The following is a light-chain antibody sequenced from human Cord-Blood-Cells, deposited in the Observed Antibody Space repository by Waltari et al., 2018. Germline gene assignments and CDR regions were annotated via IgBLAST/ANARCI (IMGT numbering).Light chain of an antibody. Sequence: QSALTQPRSVSGSPGQSVTISCTGTSSDVGGYNYVSWYQQHPGKAPNLMIYDVSKRPSGFPDRFSGSKSGNTASLTISGLQAEDEADYYCCSYAGSYTFVFGTGTKVTVL. CDR1: SSDVGGYNY. V-gene: IGLV2-11*01. CDR3: CSYAGSYTFV. J-gene: IGLJ1*01. CDR2: DVS.